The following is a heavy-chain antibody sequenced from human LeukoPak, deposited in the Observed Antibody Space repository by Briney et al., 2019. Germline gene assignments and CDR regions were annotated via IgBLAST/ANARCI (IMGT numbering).Heavy chain of an antibody. Sequence: SETLSLTCTVSGGSISSSSYYWGWIRQPPGKGLEWIGSIYYSGSTYYNPSLKSRVTISVDTSKNQFSLKLSSVTAADTAVYYCARLGPTGPHYYYYGMDVWGQGTTVTVSS. D-gene: IGHD1-14*01. CDR1: GGSISSSSYY. J-gene: IGHJ6*02. V-gene: IGHV4-39*07. CDR2: IYYSGST. CDR3: ARLGPTGPHYYYYGMDV.